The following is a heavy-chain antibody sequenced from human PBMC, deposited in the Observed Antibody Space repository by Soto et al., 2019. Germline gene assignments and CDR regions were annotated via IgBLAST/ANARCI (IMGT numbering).Heavy chain of an antibody. J-gene: IGHJ4*02. D-gene: IGHD3-22*01. Sequence: EVQLVESGGGLVQPGGSLRLSCAASGFTVSSNHMSWVRQAPGKGLEWLSVIYTDDSTYYADSVKGRFTISRHNSKNTLYLQINSLRAEDTAVYYCPSGTSGSSGPHYWGQGTLVTVSS. V-gene: IGHV3-53*04. CDR3: PSGTSGSSGPHY. CDR1: GFTVSSNH. CDR2: IYTDDST.